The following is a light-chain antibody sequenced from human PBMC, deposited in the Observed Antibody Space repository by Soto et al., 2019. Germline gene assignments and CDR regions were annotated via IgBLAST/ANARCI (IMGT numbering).Light chain of an antibody. CDR1: SSDVGGYNY. V-gene: IGLV2-11*01. Sequence: QSALTQPRSVSGSPGQSVTISCTGTSSDVGGYNYVSWYQQHPGKAPKLMIYDVSKRPSGVPDRFSGSKSGNTASPTISGLQAEDEADYYCCSYAGSYVWVFGGGTKLTVL. CDR3: CSYAGSYVWV. J-gene: IGLJ3*02. CDR2: DVS.